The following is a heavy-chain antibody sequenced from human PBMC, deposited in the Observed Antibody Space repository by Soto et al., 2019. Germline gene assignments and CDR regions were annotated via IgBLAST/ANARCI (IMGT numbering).Heavy chain of an antibody. CDR3: AKDFTPWFGDYFYYYYGMDV. J-gene: IGHJ6*02. D-gene: IGHD4-17*01. CDR1: GFTFSSYG. V-gene: IGHV3-30*18. CDR2: ISYDGGNS. Sequence: GGSLRLSCAASGFTFSSYGMHWVRQAPGTGLEWVAVISYDGGNSYYDSVKGRFTISRDNSKNTLNLQINSLRPEDTAVYYCAKDFTPWFGDYFYYYYGMDVWGQGTTVTVSS.